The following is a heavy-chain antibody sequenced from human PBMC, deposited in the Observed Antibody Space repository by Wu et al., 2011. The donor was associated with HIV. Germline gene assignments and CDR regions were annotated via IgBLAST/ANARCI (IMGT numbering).Heavy chain of an antibody. D-gene: IGHD1-1*01. J-gene: IGHJ1*01. CDR1: GGTFSSSA. V-gene: IGHV1-69*15. CDR3: TKSSSTNWLTLFF. Sequence: QVQLVQSGAEVKKPGSSVKVSCKTSGGTFSSSAISWVRQAPGQGLEWMGRIIPILGAVNYAQKFQGRVTIIADESTGTAYMDLGSLRTDDTAVYYCTKSSSTNWLTLFFWGQGPWSPSPQ. CDR2: IIPILGAV.